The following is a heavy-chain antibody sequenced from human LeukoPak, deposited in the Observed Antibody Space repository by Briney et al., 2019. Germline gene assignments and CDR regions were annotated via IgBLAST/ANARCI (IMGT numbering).Heavy chain of an antibody. CDR1: GYTFTGYY. CDR2: INPNSGGT. D-gene: IGHD3-3*01. J-gene: IGHJ5*02. V-gene: IGHV1-2*02. CDR3: ARGCITICGVVIRTVFDP. Sequence: ASVKVSCKASGYTFTGYYMHWVRQAPGQGLEWMGWINPNSGGTNYAQKFQGRVTMTRDTSISTAYMELSRLRSDDTAVYYCARGCITICGVVIRTVFDPWGQGTLVTVSS.